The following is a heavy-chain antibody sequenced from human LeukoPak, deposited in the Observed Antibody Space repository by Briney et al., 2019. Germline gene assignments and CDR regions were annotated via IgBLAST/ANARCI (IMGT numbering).Heavy chain of an antibody. Sequence: PSETLSLSCAIYGGSFSTYYWSWIRQPPGKGLEWIGEINRSGTTNYRPSLKSRVTISVETSKNLFSLKLNSVTAADTAMYYCARVSPYYMDVWGKGTTVTVSS. CDR1: GGSFSTYY. CDR2: INRSGTT. J-gene: IGHJ6*03. V-gene: IGHV4-34*01. CDR3: ARVSPYYMDV.